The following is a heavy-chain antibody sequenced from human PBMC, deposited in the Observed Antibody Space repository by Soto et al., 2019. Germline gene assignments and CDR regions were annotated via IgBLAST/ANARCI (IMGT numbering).Heavy chain of an antibody. Sequence: QVQLVQSGFEVKKPGSSVKVSCEASGGTFGSSLFSWVRQASGQGLEWMGRIIPNINKPNYSQKFQDKVTITAYTSTSTVYMTLSSLTSEDTAAYCCRREAGSFGGVDYWGQGTLVTVS. J-gene: IGHJ4*02. CDR1: GGTFGSSL. CDR3: RREAGSFGGVDY. V-gene: IGHV1-69*08. CDR2: IIPNINKP. D-gene: IGHD3-10*01.